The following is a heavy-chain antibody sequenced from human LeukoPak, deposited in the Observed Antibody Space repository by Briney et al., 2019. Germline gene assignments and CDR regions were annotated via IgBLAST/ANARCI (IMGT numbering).Heavy chain of an antibody. CDR3: TRGGHDYGGSFDP. CDR2: ISAGGRP. D-gene: IGHD4-23*01. CDR1: GASIASGIYH. V-gene: IGHV4-61*02. Sequence: PSETLSLTCAISGASIASGIYHWACIRQPAGSSREYLGRISAGGRPNYNPSLKGRLTISMDTSKNHASLRLSSVTAAETALYYCTRGGHDYGGSFDPWGQGILVTVSS. J-gene: IGHJ5*02.